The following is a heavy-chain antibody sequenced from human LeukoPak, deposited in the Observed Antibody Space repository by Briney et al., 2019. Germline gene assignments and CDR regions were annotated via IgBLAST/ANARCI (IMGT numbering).Heavy chain of an antibody. D-gene: IGHD3-3*01. CDR2: INPNSGGT. CDR3: ASVASGYYTSHGPFDY. CDR1: GYTFTGYY. V-gene: IGHV1-2*02. J-gene: IGHJ4*02. Sequence: GASVKVSCKASGYTFTGYYMHWVRQAPGQGLEWMGWINPNSGGTNYAQKFQGRVTMTRDTSISTAYMELSRLRSDDTAVYYCASVASGYYTSHGPFDYWGQGTLVTVSS.